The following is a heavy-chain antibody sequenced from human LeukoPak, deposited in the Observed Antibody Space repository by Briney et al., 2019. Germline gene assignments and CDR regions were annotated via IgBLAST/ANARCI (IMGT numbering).Heavy chain of an antibody. CDR1: GGSISSYY. J-gene: IGHJ6*02. Sequence: SETLSLTCTVSGGSISSYYWSWIRQPPGKGLEWIGYIYYSGSTNYNPSLKSRVTISVDTSKNQFSLKLSSVTAADTAVYYCARVGGTMVRGVIISWGMDVWGQGTTVTVSS. D-gene: IGHD3-10*01. CDR3: ARVGGTMVRGVIISWGMDV. V-gene: IGHV4-59*01. CDR2: IYYSGST.